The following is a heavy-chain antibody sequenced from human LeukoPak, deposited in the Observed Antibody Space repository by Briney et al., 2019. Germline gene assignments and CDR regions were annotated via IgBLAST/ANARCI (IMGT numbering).Heavy chain of an antibody. CDR3: AKDPRYPYYDSSGPDY. CDR1: GFTFSSYA. Sequence: GGSLRLSCAASGFTFSSYAMSWVRQAPVKGLEWVSAISGSGGSTYYADSVKGRFTISRDNSKNTLYLQMNSLRAEDTAVYYCAKDPRYPYYDSSGPDYWGQGTLVTVSS. J-gene: IGHJ4*02. D-gene: IGHD3-22*01. CDR2: ISGSGGST. V-gene: IGHV3-23*01.